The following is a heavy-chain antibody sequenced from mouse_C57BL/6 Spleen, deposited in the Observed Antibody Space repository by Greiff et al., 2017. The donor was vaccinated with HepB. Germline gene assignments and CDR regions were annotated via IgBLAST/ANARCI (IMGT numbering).Heavy chain of an antibody. J-gene: IGHJ2*01. V-gene: IGHV3-6*01. CDR2: ISYDGSN. CDR1: GYSITSGYY. D-gene: IGHD1-1*01. Sequence: EVQLVESGPGLVKPSQSLSLTCSVTGYSITSGYYWNWIRQFPGNKLEWMGYISYDGSNNYNPSLKNRISITRDTSKNQFFLKLNSVTTEDTATYYCARGDYYGSVDYWGQGTTLTVSS. CDR3: ARGDYYGSVDY.